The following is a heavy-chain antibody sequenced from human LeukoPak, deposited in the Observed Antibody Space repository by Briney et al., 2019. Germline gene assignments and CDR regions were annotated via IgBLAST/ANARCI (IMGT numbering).Heavy chain of an antibody. CDR2: IKQDGSEK. CDR3: AREHIEYCSSTSCPRYNWFDP. CDR1: GFTFSSYW. J-gene: IGHJ5*02. Sequence: GGSLRLSCAASGFTFSSYWMSWVRQAPGKGLEWVANIKQDGSEKYYVDSVKGRFTISRDNAKNSLYLQMNSLRAEDTAVYYCAREHIEYCSSTSCPRYNWFDPWGQGTLVTVSS. D-gene: IGHD2-2*01. V-gene: IGHV3-7*01.